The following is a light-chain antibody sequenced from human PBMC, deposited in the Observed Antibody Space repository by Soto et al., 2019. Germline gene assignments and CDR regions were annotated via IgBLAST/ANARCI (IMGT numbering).Light chain of an antibody. CDR1: SSDVGGYNF. CDR2: DVS. J-gene: IGLJ3*02. V-gene: IGLV2-11*01. Sequence: QSALTQPRSVSGSPGQSVTISCTGTSSDVGGYNFVSWYQHHPGKAPKLMIYDVSKRPSGVPDRFSGSKSGSPASLTISGLQAEDEADYYCCSYAGSYTLVFGGGTKLTVL. CDR3: CSYAGSYTLV.